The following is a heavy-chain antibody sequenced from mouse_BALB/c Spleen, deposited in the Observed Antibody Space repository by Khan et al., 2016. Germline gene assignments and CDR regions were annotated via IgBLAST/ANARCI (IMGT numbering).Heavy chain of an antibody. CDR3: TRGVTTVVDYFDY. V-gene: IGHV5-6-5*01. D-gene: IGHD1-1*01. J-gene: IGHJ2*01. Sequence: EVELVESGGGLVKPGGSLKLSCAASGFTFSSYAMSWVRQTPEKRLEWVASISSGGNTFYPDSLKSRFTISRDNARNILYLQMSSLRSEDTAMYYCTRGVTTVVDYFDYWGQGTTLTVSS. CDR1: GFTFSSYA. CDR2: ISSGGNT.